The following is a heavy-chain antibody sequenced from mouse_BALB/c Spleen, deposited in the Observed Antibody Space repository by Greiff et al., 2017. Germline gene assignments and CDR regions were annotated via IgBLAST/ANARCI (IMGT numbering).Heavy chain of an antibody. V-gene: IGHV1-5*01. CDR2: IYPGNSDT. CDR1: GYTFTSYW. Sequence: EVQLQQSGTVLARPGASVKMSCKASGYTFTSYWMHWVKQRPGQGLEWIGAIYPGNSDTSYNQKFKGKAKLTAVTSTSTAYMELSSLTNEDSAVYYCTRVTTARYFDYWGQGTTLTVSS. CDR3: TRVTTARYFDY. J-gene: IGHJ2*01. D-gene: IGHD1-2*01.